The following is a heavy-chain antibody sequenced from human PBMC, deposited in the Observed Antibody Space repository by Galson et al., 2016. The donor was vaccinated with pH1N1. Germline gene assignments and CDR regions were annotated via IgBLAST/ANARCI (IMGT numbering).Heavy chain of an antibody. CDR3: TRLFYGEYFQH. V-gene: IGHV4-39*01. J-gene: IGHJ1*01. CDR2: IYYSGNT. Sequence: LTCTVSGGSISNNDYYWGWIRQPPGKGLEWIGSIYYSGNTYYNPSLKSRVSISVDTSKNQFSVKLSSVTAADTAVYYRTRLFYGEYFQHWGQGTLITVSS. D-gene: IGHD4-17*01. CDR1: GGSISNNDYY.